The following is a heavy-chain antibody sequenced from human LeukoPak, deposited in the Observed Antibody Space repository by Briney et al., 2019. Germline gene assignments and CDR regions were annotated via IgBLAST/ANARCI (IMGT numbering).Heavy chain of an antibody. J-gene: IGHJ4*02. CDR3: AKDHSGGYYYFDY. D-gene: IGHD3-22*01. CDR1: GFTVSSNY. Sequence: HSGGSLRLSCAASGFTVSSNYMSWVRQAPGKGLEWVSVIYSGGSTYYADSVKGRFTISRDNSKNTLYLQMNSLRAEDTAVYYCAKDHSGGYYYFDYWGQGTLVTVSS. V-gene: IGHV3-53*01. CDR2: IYSGGST.